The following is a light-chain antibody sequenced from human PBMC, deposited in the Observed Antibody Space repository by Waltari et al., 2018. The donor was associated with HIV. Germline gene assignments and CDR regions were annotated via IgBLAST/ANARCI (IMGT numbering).Light chain of an antibody. CDR3: QQYGNNPPT. CDR2: DTV. Sequence: DAQLIQSPLSLSASVGASVTITYRARHHIRNFLAWFQQKAENSPKSLIYDTVTLQNGVPTRIGGGGSGTDIALTVSSQQDEEFGTYDGQQYGNNPPTFGQGTKVVI. V-gene: IGKV1-16*01. CDR1: HHIRNF. J-gene: IGKJ1*01.